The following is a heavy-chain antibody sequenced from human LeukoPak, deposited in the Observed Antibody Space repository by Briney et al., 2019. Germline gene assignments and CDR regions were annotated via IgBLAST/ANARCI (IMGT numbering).Heavy chain of an antibody. D-gene: IGHD3-22*01. V-gene: IGHV3-23*01. J-gene: IGHJ4*02. CDR3: AKDTSSGPYYFDY. CDR1: GFTFSSYA. CDR2: ISGSGGST. Sequence: GGSLRLSCAASGFTFSSYAMSWVRQAPGKGLEWVSAISGSGGSTYYADSVKGRFTISRDNSKNTLYLQMNSLRAEDTAAYYCAKDTSSGPYYFDYWGQGTLVTVSS.